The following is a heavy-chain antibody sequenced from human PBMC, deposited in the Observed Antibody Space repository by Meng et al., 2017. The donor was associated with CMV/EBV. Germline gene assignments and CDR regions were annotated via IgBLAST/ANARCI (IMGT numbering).Heavy chain of an antibody. Sequence: GGSLRFSCAASGFTFSSYSMNWVRQAPGKGLEWVSYISSSSSTIYYADSVKGRFTISRDNAKNSLYLQMNSLRAEDTAVYYCARGIERFLEWFHYGMDVWGQGTTVTVSS. D-gene: IGHD3-3*01. CDR1: GFTFSSYS. J-gene: IGHJ6*02. V-gene: IGHV3-48*04. CDR3: ARGIERFLEWFHYGMDV. CDR2: ISSSSSTI.